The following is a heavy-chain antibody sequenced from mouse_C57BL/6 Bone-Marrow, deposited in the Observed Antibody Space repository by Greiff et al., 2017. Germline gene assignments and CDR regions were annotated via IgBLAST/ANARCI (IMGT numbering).Heavy chain of an antibody. J-gene: IGHJ4*01. V-gene: IGHV1-42*01. D-gene: IGHD1-1*01. CDR3: ARELRYAMDY. CDR2: INPSTGGT. Sequence: EVQLQQSGPELVKPGASVKISCKASGYSFTGYYMNWVKQSPEKSLEWIGEINPSTGGTTYNQKFKDKATLTVDKSSITAYMQLKSLTSEDSAVYYCARELRYAMDYWGQGTSVTVSS. CDR1: GYSFTGYY.